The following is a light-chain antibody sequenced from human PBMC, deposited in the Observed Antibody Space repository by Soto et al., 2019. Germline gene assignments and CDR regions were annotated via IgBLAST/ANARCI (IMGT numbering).Light chain of an antibody. Sequence: DIQMTQSPSSLSASVGDRVTITCRASQSISNFLNWYQQKPGKAPELLIYAASSLQSGVPSRFSGSGSGTHFTLTISSLQPEDFATYYCQQNDSPPITFGQGTQLEIK. CDR2: AAS. CDR1: QSISNF. CDR3: QQNDSPPIT. J-gene: IGKJ5*01. V-gene: IGKV1-39*01.